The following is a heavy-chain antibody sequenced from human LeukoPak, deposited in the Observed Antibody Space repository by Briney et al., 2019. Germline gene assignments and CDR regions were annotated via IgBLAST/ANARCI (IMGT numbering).Heavy chain of an antibody. CDR3: ARDGDLQQLVPGYYFDY. CDR2: IRYDGSNK. D-gene: IGHD6-13*01. CDR1: GFTFSSYG. Sequence: GGSLRLSCAASGFTFSSYGMHWVRQAPGKGLEWVAFIRYDGSNKYYADSVKGRFTISRDNAKNSLYLQMNSLRAEDTAVYYCARDGDLQQLVPGYYFDYWGQGTLVTVSS. J-gene: IGHJ4*02. V-gene: IGHV3-30*02.